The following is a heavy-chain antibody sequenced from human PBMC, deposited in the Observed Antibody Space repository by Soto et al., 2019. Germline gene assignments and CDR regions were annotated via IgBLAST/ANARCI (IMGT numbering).Heavy chain of an antibody. Sequence: VQLVESGGGLVQPGRSLRLSCAASGFTFDDYAMHWVRQAPGKGLEWVSGISWNSGSIGYADSVKGRFTISRDNAKNSLYLQMNSLRAEDTALYYCAKGRYYDSSGYNYWGQGTLVTVSS. CDR3: AKGRYYDSSGYNY. J-gene: IGHJ4*02. CDR1: GFTFDDYA. CDR2: ISWNSGSI. V-gene: IGHV3-9*01. D-gene: IGHD3-22*01.